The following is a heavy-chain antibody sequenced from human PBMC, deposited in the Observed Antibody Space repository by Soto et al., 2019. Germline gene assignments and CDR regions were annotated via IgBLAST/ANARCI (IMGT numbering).Heavy chain of an antibody. CDR1: GGSISSYY. CDR3: ARANVGPPGGGSWIMPFDF. J-gene: IGHJ4*02. D-gene: IGHD2-15*01. Sequence: QVKLQESGPGLVKPSETLSLTCTVSGGSISSYYWSWIRQSAGQGLEWIGRIYPGGSTNFNPSLKSRVTMSADMSKNQFSLRLTSVTAADTAVYYCARANVGPPGGGSWIMPFDFWGQGTLVTVSS. CDR2: IYPGGST. V-gene: IGHV4-4*07.